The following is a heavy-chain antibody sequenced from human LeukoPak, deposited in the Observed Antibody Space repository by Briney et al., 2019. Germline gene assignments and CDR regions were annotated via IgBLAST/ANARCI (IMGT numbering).Heavy chain of an antibody. CDR2: ISWNSGSI. V-gene: IGHV3-9*01. D-gene: IGHD4-23*01. CDR3: ASGHYGGNIDY. Sequence: GRSLRLSCAASGFTFDDYAMHWVRQAPGKGLEWVSGISWNSGSIGYADSVKGRFTISRDNAKNSLYLQVNSLRAEDTALYYCASGHYGGNIDYWGQGTLVTVSS. J-gene: IGHJ4*02. CDR1: GFTFDDYA.